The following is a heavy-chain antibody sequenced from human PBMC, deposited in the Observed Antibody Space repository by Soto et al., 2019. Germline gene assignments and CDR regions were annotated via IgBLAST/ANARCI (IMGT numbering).Heavy chain of an antibody. CDR1: GFTFSMYW. CDR2: INDDGIST. J-gene: IGHJ4*02. V-gene: IGHV3-74*01. CDR3: TRGPRSTSTGTGAF. Sequence: GALRLSCAASGFTFSMYWMHWVRQVPGKGPEWVSRINDDGISTNYADSVKGRFTISRDNAKNTLYLQMNALRVEDTAVYYCTRGPRSTSTGTGAFWGQGTLVTVST. D-gene: IGHD1-1*01.